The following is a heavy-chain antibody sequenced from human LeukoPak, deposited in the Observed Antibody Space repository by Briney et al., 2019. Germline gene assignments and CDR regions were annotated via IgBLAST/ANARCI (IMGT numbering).Heavy chain of an antibody. J-gene: IGHJ5*01. D-gene: IGHD3-10*01. CDR1: GGSITSHF. CDR3: ARLVWLGESPGSWFDS. CDR2: IHYSGST. V-gene: IGHV4-59*11. Sequence: SETLSLTCSVSGGSITSHFWNWIRQPPGKGLEWIGYIHYSGSTNYNPSLKSRVTISPDTSKNQLFLKLNSVTAADTAVYYCARLVWLGESPGSWFDSWGQGTLVTVSS.